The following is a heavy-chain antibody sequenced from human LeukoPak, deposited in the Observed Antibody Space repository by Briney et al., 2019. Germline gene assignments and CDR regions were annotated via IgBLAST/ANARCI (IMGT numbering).Heavy chain of an antibody. CDR3: AKTTTGYSSGRYPGWPVDY. CDR2: ISGSGGST. CDR1: GFTFSSHA. Sequence: GGSLRLSCAASGFTFSSHAIYWLRQAPGKGLEWVSGISGSGGSTYFADSVKGRFTISRDNSKNTVYLQMISLRAEDTAGDYCAKTTTGYSSGRYPGWPVDYWGQGTLVTVSS. D-gene: IGHD6-19*01. J-gene: IGHJ4*02. V-gene: IGHV3-23*01.